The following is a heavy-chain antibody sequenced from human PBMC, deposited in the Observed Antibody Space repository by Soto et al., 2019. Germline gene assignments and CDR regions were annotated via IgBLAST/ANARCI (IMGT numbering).Heavy chain of an antibody. CDR2: IRSKANSYAT. D-gene: IGHD6-25*01. CDR3: TRPRASGIDD. CDR1: GFTFSGSA. J-gene: IGHJ4*02. V-gene: IGHV3-73*01. Sequence: GGSLRLSCAASGFTFSGSAMHWVRQASGKGLEWVGRIRSKANSYATAYAASVKGRFTISRDDSKNTAYLQMNSLKTEDTAVYYCTRPRASGIDDWGQGTLVTVSS.